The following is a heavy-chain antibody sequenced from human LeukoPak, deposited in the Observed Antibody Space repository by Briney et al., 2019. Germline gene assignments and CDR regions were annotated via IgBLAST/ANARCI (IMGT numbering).Heavy chain of an antibody. V-gene: IGHV3-23*01. D-gene: IGHD5-18*01. CDR3: AKEGGYNYGYLDY. Sequence: GGSLRLSCAVSGFTYSIYAMSSVRQAPGKGLEGVSTISGSGDTYYVDSVKGRFTISRDNSKNTLYLQMNSLRAEDTAVYYCAKEGGYNYGYLDYWGQGTLVTVSS. J-gene: IGHJ4*02. CDR2: ISGSGDT. CDR1: GFTYSIYA.